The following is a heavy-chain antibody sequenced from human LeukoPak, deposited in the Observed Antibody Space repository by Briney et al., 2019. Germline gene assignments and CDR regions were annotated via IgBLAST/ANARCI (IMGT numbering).Heavy chain of an antibody. CDR1: GYTFTSYG. J-gene: IGHJ5*02. V-gene: IGHV1-18*01. CDR3: ARDLLNCSSTSCYIGWFDP. CDR2: ISAYNGNT. Sequence: ASVKVSCKASGYTFTSYGISWVRQAPGQGLEWMGWISAYNGNTNYAQKLQGRVTMTTDTSTSTAYMELRSLRSDDTAVYYCARDLLNCSSTSCYIGWFDPWGQGTLVTVSS. D-gene: IGHD2-2*02.